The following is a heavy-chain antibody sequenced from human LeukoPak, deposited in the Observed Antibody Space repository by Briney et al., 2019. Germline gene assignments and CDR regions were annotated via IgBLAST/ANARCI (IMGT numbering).Heavy chain of an antibody. CDR1: GGSISSSSYY. Sequence: SETLSLTCTVSGGSISSSSYYWGWIRQPPGKGLEWIGSIYYSGSTYHNPSLKSRVTVSVDTSKNQFSLKLSSVTAADTAVYYCARDRSGSTDYWGQGTMVTVSS. CDR2: IYYSGST. D-gene: IGHD3-10*01. V-gene: IGHV4-39*07. CDR3: ARDRSGSTDY. J-gene: IGHJ3*01.